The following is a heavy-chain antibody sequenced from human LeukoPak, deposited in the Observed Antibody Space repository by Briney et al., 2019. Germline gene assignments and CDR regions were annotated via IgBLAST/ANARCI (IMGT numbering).Heavy chain of an antibody. CDR3: ARSIVGALVGFDY. V-gene: IGHV4-39*01. J-gene: IGHJ4*02. Sequence: PSETLSLTCTVSGGSISSYYWSWIRQPPGKGLEWIGSIYYSGSTYYNPSLKSRVTISVDTSKNQFSLKLSSVTAADTAVYYCARSIVGALVGFDYWGQGTLVTVSS. CDR1: GGSISSYY. CDR2: IYYSGST. D-gene: IGHD1-26*01.